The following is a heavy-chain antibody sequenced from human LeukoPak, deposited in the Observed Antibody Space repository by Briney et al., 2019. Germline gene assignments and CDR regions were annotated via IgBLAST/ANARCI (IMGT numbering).Heavy chain of an antibody. CDR1: GFTFSSYG. V-gene: IGHV3-23*01. Sequence: PGGSLRLSCAASGFTFSSYGMSWARQAPGKGLEWVSAVTGGGDTTYYADSVRGRFTISRDNSKNTLYLQMNSLRAEDTAVYYCAKMQGYFDYWGQGALVTVSS. CDR3: AKMQGYFDY. CDR2: VTGGGDTT. J-gene: IGHJ4*02.